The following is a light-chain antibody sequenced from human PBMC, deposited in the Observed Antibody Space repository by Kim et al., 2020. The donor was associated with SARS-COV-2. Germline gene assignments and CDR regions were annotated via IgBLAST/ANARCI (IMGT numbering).Light chain of an antibody. CDR3: GAWESSLNVQL. Sequence: GQEVTISCCGTDTYVGTNYDASYQQFPGTATPLLIYDNVRQPSGNPDQFSGSKTGTSATLAITALQPGDDDDYYSGAWESSLNVQLFGGGTQLTVL. CDR1: DTYVGTNY. V-gene: IGLV1-51*01. J-gene: IGLJ2*01. CDR2: DNV.